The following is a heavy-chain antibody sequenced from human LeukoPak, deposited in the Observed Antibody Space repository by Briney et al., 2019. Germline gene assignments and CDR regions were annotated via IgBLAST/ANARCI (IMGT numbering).Heavy chain of an antibody. CDR2: IYYSGST. J-gene: IGHJ6*02. V-gene: IGHV4-59*01. D-gene: IGHD3-22*01. CDR3: ARDGKYYYDSSGYYPYYYYYGMDV. Sequence: SETLSLTCTVSGGSISSYYWSWIRQPPGKGLEWIGYIYYSGSTNYNPSLKSRVTISVDTSKNQFSLKLSSVTAADTAVYYCARDGKYYYDSSGYYPYYYYYGMDVWGQGTTVTVSS. CDR1: GGSISSYY.